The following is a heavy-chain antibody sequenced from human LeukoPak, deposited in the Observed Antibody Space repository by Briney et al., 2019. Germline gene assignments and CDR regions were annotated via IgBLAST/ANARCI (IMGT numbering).Heavy chain of an antibody. Sequence: GGSLRLSCAASGFTFSSYSMNWVRQAPGKGLEWVSSTSSSSSYIYYADSVKGRFTISRDNAKNSLYLQMNSLRAEDTAVYYCAREEGGNSYYYYYMDVWGKGTTVTVSS. CDR3: AREEGGNSYYYYYMDV. V-gene: IGHV3-21*01. D-gene: IGHD4-23*01. CDR1: GFTFSSYS. CDR2: TSSSSSYI. J-gene: IGHJ6*03.